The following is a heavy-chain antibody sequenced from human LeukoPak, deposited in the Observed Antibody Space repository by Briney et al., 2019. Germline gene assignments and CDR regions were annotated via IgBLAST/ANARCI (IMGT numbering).Heavy chain of an antibody. CDR3: ARRSYDFWSGRHAFDI. D-gene: IGHD3-3*01. V-gene: IGHV4-4*02. CDR1: GGSISSSNW. J-gene: IGHJ3*02. Sequence: SGGSISSSNWWSWVRQPPGKGLEWIGEIYHSGSTNYNPSLKSRVTISVDKSKNQFSLKLSSVTAADTAVYYCARRSYDFWSGRHAFDIWGQGTMVTVSS. CDR2: IYHSGST.